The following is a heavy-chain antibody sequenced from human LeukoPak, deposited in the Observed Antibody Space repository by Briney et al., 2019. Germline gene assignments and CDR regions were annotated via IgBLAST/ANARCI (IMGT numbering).Heavy chain of an antibody. CDR1: GGSISSGDYY. CDR2: IYYSGST. V-gene: IGHV4-30-4*08. D-gene: IGHD7-27*01. Sequence: PSQTLSRTCTVSGGSISSGDYYWSWIRQAPGKGLEWIGYIYYSGSTYYNPSLKSRVTISVDTSKNQFSLKLSSVTAADTAVYYCARVHWGFSLDYWGQGTLVTVSS. CDR3: ARVHWGFSLDY. J-gene: IGHJ4*02.